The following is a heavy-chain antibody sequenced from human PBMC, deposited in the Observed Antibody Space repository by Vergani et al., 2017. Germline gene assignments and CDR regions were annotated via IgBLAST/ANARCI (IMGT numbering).Heavy chain of an antibody. D-gene: IGHD3-22*01. CDR3: ARRSYDTTPYLQGGYDC. V-gene: IGHV3-23*04. CDR2: ISARYPST. Sequence: VQLVESGGGVVQPGRSLRLSCAASGFTFSACPMTWVRQAPGKGLEWVSAISARYPSTYYADSVKGRFTISRDNSKNMLYLQMNSLRAEDTAVYYCARRSYDTTPYLQGGYDCWGQGTLVSVSS. CDR1: GFTFSACP. J-gene: IGHJ4*02.